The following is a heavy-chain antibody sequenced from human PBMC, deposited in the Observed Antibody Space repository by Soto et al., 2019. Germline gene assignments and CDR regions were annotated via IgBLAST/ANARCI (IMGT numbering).Heavy chain of an antibody. CDR1: GYSFTSYW. V-gene: IGHV5-10-1*01. CDR3: ARWQSCSSTSCPDYYYYGMDV. D-gene: IGHD2-2*01. Sequence: GESLKISCKGSGYSFTSYWISWVRQMPGKGLEWMGRIDPSDSYTNYSPSFQGHVTISADKSISTAYLQWSSLKASDTAMYYRARWQSCSSTSCPDYYYYGMDVWGQGTTVTVSS. CDR2: IDPSDSYT. J-gene: IGHJ6*02.